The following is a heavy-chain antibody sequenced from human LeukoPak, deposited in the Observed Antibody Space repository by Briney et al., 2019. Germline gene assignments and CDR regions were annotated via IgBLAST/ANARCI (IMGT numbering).Heavy chain of an antibody. CDR3: ARALSPNYYDSSGYYLNFDY. D-gene: IGHD3-22*01. CDR2: ISYDGSNK. CDR1: GFAFSSYA. J-gene: IGHJ4*02. Sequence: GGSLRLSCAASGFAFSSYAMHWVRQAPGKGLEWVAVISYDGSNKYYADSVKGRFTISRDNSKNTLYLQMNSLRAEDTAVYYCARALSPNYYDSSGYYLNFDYWGQGTLVAVSS. V-gene: IGHV3-30-3*01.